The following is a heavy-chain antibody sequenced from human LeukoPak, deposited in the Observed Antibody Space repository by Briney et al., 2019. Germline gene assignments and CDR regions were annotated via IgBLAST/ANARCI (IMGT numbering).Heavy chain of an antibody. CDR1: GFTFSYYD. V-gene: IGHV3-23*01. Sequence: PGGSLRLSCAASGFTFSYYDMSWVRQAPGKGLEWVSTISGSGGSTYYADSVKGRFTISRDNSKNTLYLQMNSLRAEDTAVYYCAKDRVLRDDGWVLDYWGQGTLVTVSS. CDR2: ISGSGGST. D-gene: IGHD5-24*01. CDR3: AKDRVLRDDGWVLDY. J-gene: IGHJ4*02.